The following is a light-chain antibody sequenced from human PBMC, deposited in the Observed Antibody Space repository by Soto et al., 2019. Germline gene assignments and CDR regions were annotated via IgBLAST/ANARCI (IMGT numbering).Light chain of an antibody. CDR3: AAWDDSLSGRV. Sequence: QSVLTQPPSASGTPGQGVTISCSGSSSNIGSNYVYWYQQLPGMAPKLLIYRNNQRPSGVPDRFSGSKSDTSASLAISGLRSEDEADYYCAAWDDSLSGRVFGGGTKVTVL. J-gene: IGLJ3*02. V-gene: IGLV1-47*01. CDR1: SSNIGSNY. CDR2: RNN.